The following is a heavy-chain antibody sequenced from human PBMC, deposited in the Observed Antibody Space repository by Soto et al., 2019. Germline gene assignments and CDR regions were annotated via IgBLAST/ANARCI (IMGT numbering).Heavy chain of an antibody. Sequence: QVQLVESGGGVVQPGRSLRLSCAASGFTFSSYAMHWVRQAPGKGLEWVAVIWYDGSNKYYADSVKGRFTISRDNSKNTLYLQMNSLRAEDTAVYYCARGCSSTSCQRYYYYYGMDVWGQGTTVTVSS. J-gene: IGHJ6*02. D-gene: IGHD2-2*01. CDR1: GFTFSSYA. CDR3: ARGCSSTSCQRYYYYYGMDV. CDR2: IWYDGSNK. V-gene: IGHV3-33*01.